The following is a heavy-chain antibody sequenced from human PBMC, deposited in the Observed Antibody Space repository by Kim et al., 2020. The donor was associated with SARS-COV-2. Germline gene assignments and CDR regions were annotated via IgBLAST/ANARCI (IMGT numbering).Heavy chain of an antibody. CDR3: MKGWLGWIWDH. CDR2: LDGIYGTT. J-gene: IGHJ4*01. D-gene: IGHD2-2*03. CDR1: GFTFTGYA. Sequence: GGSLRLSCTTSGFTFTGYAMSWVRQAPGKGLDFVSILDGIYGTTYYVDSVKGRLTISRDNSKHTLYLQINILRSDDTSVSYCMKGWLGWIWDHWGHGNRV. V-gene: IGHV3-23*01.